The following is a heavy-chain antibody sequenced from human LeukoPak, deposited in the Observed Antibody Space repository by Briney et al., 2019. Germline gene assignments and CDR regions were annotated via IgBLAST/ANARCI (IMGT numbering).Heavy chain of an antibody. CDR2: ISSSGST. D-gene: IGHD3-22*01. V-gene: IGHV4-61*02. CDR3: ARGPYSYDSSGAFDI. J-gene: IGHJ4*02. CDR1: GDSISSGDYY. Sequence: SETLSLTCTVSGDSISSGDYYWSWIRQPAGTGLEWIGRISSSGSTNYNPSLKSRVTISVDTSKNQFSLKLSSVTAADTAVYFCARGPYSYDSSGAFDIWGQGTLVTVSS.